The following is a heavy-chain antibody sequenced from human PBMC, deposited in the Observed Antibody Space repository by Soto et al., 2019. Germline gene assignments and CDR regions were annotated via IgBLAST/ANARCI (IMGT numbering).Heavy chain of an antibody. V-gene: IGHV1-46*01. CDR2: INPSGGST. Sequence: GASVKVSCKASGYTFTSYYMHWVRQAPGQGLEWMGIINPSGGSTSYAQKFQGRVTMTRDTSTSTVYMELSSLRSEDTAVYYCAREINPYYDILTDSRNWFDPWGQGTLVTVSS. D-gene: IGHD3-9*01. CDR1: GYTFTSYY. J-gene: IGHJ5*02. CDR3: AREINPYYDILTDSRNWFDP.